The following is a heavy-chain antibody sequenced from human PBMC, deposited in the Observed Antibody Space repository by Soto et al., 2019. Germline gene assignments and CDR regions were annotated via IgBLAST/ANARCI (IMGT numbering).Heavy chain of an antibody. CDR1: GGSISSSSYY. CDR3: AIVVVTAMDY. CDR2: IYYSGST. V-gene: IGHV4-39*01. D-gene: IGHD2-21*02. J-gene: IGHJ4*02. Sequence: SETLSLTCTVSGGSISSSSYYWGWIRQPPGKGLEWIGSIYYSGSTYYNPSLKSRVTISVDTSKNQFSLKLSSVTAADTAVYYCAIVVVTAMDYWGQGTLVTVS.